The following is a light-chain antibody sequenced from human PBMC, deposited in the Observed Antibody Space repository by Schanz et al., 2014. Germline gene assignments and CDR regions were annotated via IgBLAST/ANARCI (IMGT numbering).Light chain of an antibody. CDR1: GSNIGAGYA. J-gene: IGLJ2*01. CDR3: SSYTRGTTLVV. V-gene: IGLV1-40*01. Sequence: QSVLTQPPSVSGAPGQRATISCTGSGSNIGAGYAVHWYQQDPGAAPKLLIYGNSNRPPGVSNRFSGSKSGNTASLTISGLQAEDEADYYCSSYTRGTTLVVFGGGTKLTVL. CDR2: GNS.